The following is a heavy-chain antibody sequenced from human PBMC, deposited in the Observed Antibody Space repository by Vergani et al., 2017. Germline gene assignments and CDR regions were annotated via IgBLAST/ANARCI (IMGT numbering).Heavy chain of an antibody. J-gene: IGHJ5*01. CDR3: ARARCIETCYMSNWLDS. D-gene: IGHD3-9*01. CDR2: ISFDGTNE. CDR1: GFTFSACP. Sequence: VQLLQSGGGVIQPGGSVRLSCAASGFTFSACPMTWVRQAPGKGLEWVVGISFDGTNEYYPDLVKGRFTISRDIAKNTLYLQMNSLRVEDTCVYYCARARCIETCYMSNWLDSWGQGTLVTVSS. V-gene: IGHV3-30*03.